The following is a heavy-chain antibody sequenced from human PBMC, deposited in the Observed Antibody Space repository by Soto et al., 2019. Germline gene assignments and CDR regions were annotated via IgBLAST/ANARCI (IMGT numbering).Heavy chain of an antibody. CDR3: ARVPSGVYSSGWYGIFDY. CDR2: IIPIFGTA. D-gene: IGHD6-19*01. CDR1: GGTFSSYA. Sequence: QVQLVQSGAEVKKPGSSVKVSCKASGGTFSSYAISWVRQAPGQGLEWMGGIIPIFGTANYAQKFQGRVTITADESTSTAYMELSSLRSEDTAVYYCARVPSGVYSSGWYGIFDYWGQGTLVTVSS. V-gene: IGHV1-69*01. J-gene: IGHJ4*02.